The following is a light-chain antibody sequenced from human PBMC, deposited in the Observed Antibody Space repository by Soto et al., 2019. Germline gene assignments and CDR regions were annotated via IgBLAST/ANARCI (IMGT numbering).Light chain of an antibody. J-gene: IGKJ5*01. V-gene: IGKV1-33*01. CDR2: DAS. CDR1: QNINNY. Sequence: DIQMTHSPSSLSASVGEGSTITCHASQNINNYLNWYQQKPGRANKLLIYDASNLEAGVPSRFRGSGSGTDFRLTIRSMQPEDFATYYCKKANSFQINFGKGKRLEIK. CDR3: KKANSFQIN.